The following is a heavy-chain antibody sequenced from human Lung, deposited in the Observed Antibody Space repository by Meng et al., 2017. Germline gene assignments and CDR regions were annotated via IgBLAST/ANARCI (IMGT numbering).Heavy chain of an antibody. J-gene: IGHJ4*02. CDR1: GGSFSDYY. V-gene: IGHV4-34*01. D-gene: IGHD4-11*01. Sequence: QVQSQGWGAGMLKPSETLSLTCVVSGGSFSDYYWSWIRQPPGKGLEWIGEINHSGSTNYNPSLESRATISVDTSQNNLSLKLSSVTAADSAVYYCARGPTTMAHDFDYWGQGTLVTVSS. CDR3: ARGPTTMAHDFDY. CDR2: INHSGST.